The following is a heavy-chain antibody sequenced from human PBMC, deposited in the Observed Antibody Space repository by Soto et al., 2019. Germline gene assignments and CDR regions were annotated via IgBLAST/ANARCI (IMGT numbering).Heavy chain of an antibody. CDR3: ARAAEYNWNDVGYYYGMEV. D-gene: IGHD1-1*01. CDR1: GYTFTSYG. Sequence: QVQLVQSGAEVKKPGASVKVSCKASGYTFTSYGISWVRQAPGQGLEWMGWISAYNGNTNYAQKLQGRVTMTTDTATSTAYMELRSLRSDDTAVYYCARAAEYNWNDVGYYYGMEVWGQGTTVTVSS. V-gene: IGHV1-18*01. CDR2: ISAYNGNT. J-gene: IGHJ6*02.